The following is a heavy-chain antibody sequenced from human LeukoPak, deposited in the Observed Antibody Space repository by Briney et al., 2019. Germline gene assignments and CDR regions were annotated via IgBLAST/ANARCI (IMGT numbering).Heavy chain of an antibody. Sequence: PGGSLRLSCEASGFHFSDYIMNWVRQAPGKGLEWISYFDDRNGAESTSYADYVKVRFIISSDAAKNSLFLQMNSLTAEDTAVYYCARDDKWGFDYWGQGTLVSVSS. J-gene: IGHJ4*02. CDR3: ARDDKWGFDY. CDR1: GFHFSDYI. V-gene: IGHV3-48*01. CDR2: FDDRNGAEST. D-gene: IGHD1-26*01.